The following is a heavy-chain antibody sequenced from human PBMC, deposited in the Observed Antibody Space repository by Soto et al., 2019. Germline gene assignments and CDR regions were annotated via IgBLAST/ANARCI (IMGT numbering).Heavy chain of an antibody. CDR3: AKDRLLWFGENGIDY. J-gene: IGHJ4*02. V-gene: IGHV3-23*01. CDR2: ISGSGGST. D-gene: IGHD3-10*01. CDR1: GFIFISYA. Sequence: GGSLRLSCAASGFIFISYAMSWVRQAPGKGLEWVSAISGSGGSTYYADSVKGRFTISRDNSKNTLYLQMNSLRAEDTAVYYCAKDRLLWFGENGIDYWGQGTLVTVSS.